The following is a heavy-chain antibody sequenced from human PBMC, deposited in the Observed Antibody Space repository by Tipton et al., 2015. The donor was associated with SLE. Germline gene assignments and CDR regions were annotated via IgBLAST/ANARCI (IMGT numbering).Heavy chain of an antibody. J-gene: IGHJ3*02. Sequence: LRLSCTVSGGSISNSNYYWGWIRQPPGKGLEWIGYIHYSGPTSYSPSLQSRLTMSVDTSMNQFSLKLRSVTDADTAVYFCARDGFAYGLRALDIWGQGTTVIVSS. V-gene: IGHV4-31*03. CDR3: ARDGFAYGLRALDI. CDR1: GGSISNSNYY. CDR2: IHYSGPT. D-gene: IGHD5-12*01.